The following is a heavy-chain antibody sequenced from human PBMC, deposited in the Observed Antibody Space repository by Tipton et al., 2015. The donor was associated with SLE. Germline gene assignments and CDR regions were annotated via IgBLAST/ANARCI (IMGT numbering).Heavy chain of an antibody. J-gene: IGHJ4*02. CDR1: GGSFSSYY. V-gene: IGHV4-59*01. CDR3: ARGDISVAIYDS. Sequence: TLSLTCTVSGGSFSSYYWTWIRQTPGKGLEWIGYIFSGGTPPYNPSLPGRVTISVYTSKNYFSLNLRSVTAADTAVYYCARGDISVAIYDSWGQGTLVTVSS. D-gene: IGHD6-19*01. CDR2: IFSGGTP.